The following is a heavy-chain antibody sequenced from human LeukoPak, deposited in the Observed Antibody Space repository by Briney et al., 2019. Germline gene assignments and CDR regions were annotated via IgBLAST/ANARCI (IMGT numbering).Heavy chain of an antibody. V-gene: IGHV3-21*01. CDR1: GFTFSSYS. Sequence: GGSLRLSCAASGFTFSSYSMNWVRQAPGKGLEWVSSISSSSSYIYYADSVKGRFTISRDNAKNSLYLQMNSLRAEDTAVYYCASTPPLYSSSWYFDYWGQGTLVTVSS. CDR2: ISSSSSYI. D-gene: IGHD6-13*01. CDR3: ASTPPLYSSSWYFDY. J-gene: IGHJ4*02.